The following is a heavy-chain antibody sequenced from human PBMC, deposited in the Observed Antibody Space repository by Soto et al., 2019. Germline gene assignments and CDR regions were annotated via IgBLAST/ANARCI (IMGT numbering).Heavy chain of an antibody. V-gene: IGHV3-23*01. D-gene: IGHD6-19*01. CDR1: GFTFASYA. J-gene: IGHJ2*01. Sequence: EVQLLESGGGLVQPGGSLRLSCEASGFTFASYAMNWVRQAPGKGLEWVSSISGSGRNTYFGDSVKGRFTISRDNSKNPLYLQMNSLRAEDSAVYYCAKVLGGGGWYGYWYFDLWGRGTLVTVSS. CDR2: ISGSGRNT. CDR3: AKVLGGGGWYGYWYFDL.